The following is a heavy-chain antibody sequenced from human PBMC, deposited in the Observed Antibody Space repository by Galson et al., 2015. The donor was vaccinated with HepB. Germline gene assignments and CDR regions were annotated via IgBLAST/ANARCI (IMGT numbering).Heavy chain of an antibody. CDR3: ARDSSFYSSGWYTGYAFDI. CDR1: GFTVSSNY. J-gene: IGHJ3*02. CDR2: IYSGGST. D-gene: IGHD6-19*01. Sequence: SLRLSCAASGFTVSSNYMSWVRQAPGKGLEWVSVIYSGGSTYYADSVKGRSTISRHNSKNTLYLQMNSLRAEDTAVYYCARDSSFYSSGWYTGYAFDIWGQGTMVTVSS. V-gene: IGHV3-53*04.